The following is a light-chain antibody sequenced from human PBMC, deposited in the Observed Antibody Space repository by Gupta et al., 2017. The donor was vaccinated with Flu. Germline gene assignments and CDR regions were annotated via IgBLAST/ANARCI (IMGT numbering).Light chain of an antibody. V-gene: IGKV3-20*01. CDR3: QQYGRSPRA. J-gene: IGKJ1*01. Sequence: ESATLSCRASQSGSSSYLAWYQQKVGQAPRLLIYGASSRATGIPDRFSGSGSGTDFTLTISRLEPEDFAVYYCQQYGRSPRAFGQGTKVEIK. CDR2: GAS. CDR1: QSGSSSY.